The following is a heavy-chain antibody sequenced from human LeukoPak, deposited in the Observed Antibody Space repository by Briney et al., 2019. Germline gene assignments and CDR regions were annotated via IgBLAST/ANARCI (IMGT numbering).Heavy chain of an antibody. D-gene: IGHD6-13*01. CDR2: MIPIFGTA. Sequence: VASVNVSCKVSGVTFSSYAISWVRQAPGQGLEWMGGMIPIFGTANYAQKFQGRVTITTDESTSTAYMELSSLRSEDTAVYYCARELAAAGTPYYYMDVWGKRTTVTVSS. J-gene: IGHJ6*03. CDR3: ARELAAAGTPYYYMDV. CDR1: GVTFSSYA. V-gene: IGHV1-69*05.